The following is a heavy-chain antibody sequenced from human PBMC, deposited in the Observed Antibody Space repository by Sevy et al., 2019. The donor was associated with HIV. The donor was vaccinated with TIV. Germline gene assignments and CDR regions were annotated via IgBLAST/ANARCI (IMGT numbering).Heavy chain of an antibody. V-gene: IGHV3-15*01. Sequence: GGSLRLSCAASGFTFSNAWMSWVRQAPGKALEWVGRIQSKTDGGTTDYAAPVKGRFTIPRDDSKNTLYLEMNSLKTEDTAVYYCTTRMEGSNGLGWELLGAYYYYYYYMDVWGKGTTVTVSS. J-gene: IGHJ6*03. CDR3: TTRMEGSNGLGWELLGAYYYYYYYMDV. D-gene: IGHD1-26*01. CDR1: GFTFSNAW. CDR2: IQSKTDGGTT.